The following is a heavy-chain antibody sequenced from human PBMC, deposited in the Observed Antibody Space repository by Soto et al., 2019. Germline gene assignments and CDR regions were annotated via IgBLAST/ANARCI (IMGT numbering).Heavy chain of an antibody. CDR2: IYASGTT. CDR1: GGSVRGSH. Sequence: SSETLSLTCMVSGGSVRGSHWSWIRQSAAKGLEWIGRIYASGTTNYNPSLKSRVTMSVDTSRNQFSLNVKSVTAADAALYYCVKNYRSDGPGWFDPWGQGIQVTVSS. V-gene: IGHV4-4*07. D-gene: IGHD3-16*02. CDR3: VKNYRSDGPGWFDP. J-gene: IGHJ5*02.